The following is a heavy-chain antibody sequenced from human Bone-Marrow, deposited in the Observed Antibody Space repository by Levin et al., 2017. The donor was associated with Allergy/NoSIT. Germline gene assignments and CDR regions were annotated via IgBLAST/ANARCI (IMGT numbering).Heavy chain of an antibody. CDR1: NGSISSGDYY. D-gene: IGHD3-10*01. CDR2: MHDSGTT. Sequence: RASETLSLTCTVSNGSISSGDYYWSWIRQPPGKGLEWIAYMHDSGTTYYNPSLESRVTMSIDTSKNQFSLKLRSVTAADTAVYYCARDNYIGSVRYKSYNWFDPWGQGTLVSVSS. CDR3: ARDNYIGSVRYKSYNWFDP. V-gene: IGHV4-30-4*01. J-gene: IGHJ5*02.